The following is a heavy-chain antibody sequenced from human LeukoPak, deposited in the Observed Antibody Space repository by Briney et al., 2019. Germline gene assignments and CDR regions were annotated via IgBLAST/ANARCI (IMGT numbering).Heavy chain of an antibody. CDR1: GGTFSSSA. V-gene: IGHV1-69*13. CDR3: AGDIVVVPAAMNYYYYGMDV. CDR2: IIPIFGTA. D-gene: IGHD2-2*01. J-gene: IGHJ6*04. Sequence: SVKVSCMASGGTFSSSAISWVRQAPGQGLEWMGGIIPIFGTANYAQTFQGRVAITADESTSTAYMELSSLRSEDTAVYYCAGDIVVVPAAMNYYYYGMDVWGKGTTVTVSS.